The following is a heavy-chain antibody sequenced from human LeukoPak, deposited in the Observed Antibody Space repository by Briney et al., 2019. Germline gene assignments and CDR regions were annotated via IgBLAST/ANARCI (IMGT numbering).Heavy chain of an antibody. V-gene: IGHV4-59*01. Sequence: PSETLSLTCTVSGASISSYHWSWIRQPPGKGLEWIGYIYYSGSTNYNPSLKSRVTISVDTSKNQFSLKLSSVIAADTAVYYRARSQSSGWYSSDFWGQGTLVTVSS. CDR2: IYYSGST. CDR1: GASISSYH. CDR3: ARSQSSGWYSSDF. D-gene: IGHD6-19*01. J-gene: IGHJ4*02.